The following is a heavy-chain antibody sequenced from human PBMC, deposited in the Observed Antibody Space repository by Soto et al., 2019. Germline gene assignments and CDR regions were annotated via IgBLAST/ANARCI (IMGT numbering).Heavy chain of an antibody. CDR3: ARGPRTQLWFPNVY. CDR2: ISPKSGGT. J-gene: IGHJ4*02. V-gene: IGHV1-2*02. D-gene: IGHD5-18*01. CDR1: GYTFSDYY. Sequence: AASVKVSCKAAGYTFSDYYLHCLRQAPGQGLEWMGWISPKSGGTHYAPKFEGRVTLTTDTSISTAFMELSRLTSDDTAVYYCARGPRTQLWFPNVYWGQGTLVTVSS.